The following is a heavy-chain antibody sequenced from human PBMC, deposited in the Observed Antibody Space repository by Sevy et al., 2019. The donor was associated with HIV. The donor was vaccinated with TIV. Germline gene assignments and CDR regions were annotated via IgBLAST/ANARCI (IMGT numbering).Heavy chain of an antibody. Sequence: GGSLRLSCAISGFTVNDKYIIWVRQAPGKGLEWVSVIFSSGSTYYADSAKGRFTISRDNSKNTVYIQMNSVRAEDTAVYYCVSLFLSYRSGWSYFDYWGQGTLVTVSS. CDR2: IFSSGST. CDR3: VSLFLSYRSGWSYFDY. D-gene: IGHD6-19*01. CDR1: GFTVNDKY. J-gene: IGHJ4*02. V-gene: IGHV3-66*02.